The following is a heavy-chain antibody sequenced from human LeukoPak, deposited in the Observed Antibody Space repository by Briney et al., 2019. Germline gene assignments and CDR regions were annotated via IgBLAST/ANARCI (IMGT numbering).Heavy chain of an antibody. CDR1: GFTFSDYY. J-gene: IGHJ4*02. Sequence: GGSLRLSCAASGFTFSDYYMSWIRQAPGKGLEWVSYISSSGSTIYYADSVKGRFTISRDNAKNSLYLQMNSLRAEDTAVYYCAREPRFLEWLLSHFDYWGQGTLVTVSP. V-gene: IGHV3-11*04. CDR2: ISSSGSTI. D-gene: IGHD3-3*01. CDR3: AREPRFLEWLLSHFDY.